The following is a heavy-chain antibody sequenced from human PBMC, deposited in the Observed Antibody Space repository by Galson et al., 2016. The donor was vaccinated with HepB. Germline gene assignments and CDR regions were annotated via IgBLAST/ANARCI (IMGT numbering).Heavy chain of an antibody. Sequence: PALVKPTQTLTLTCTFSGFSLSTSGVGVGWIRQSPGKALEWLALIYWDDDTRYSPSLQSRLTITKDTSKNQVVLIMTNMDPVDTATYYCAHSRVGATGDYYYGMDVWGQGTTVTVSS. J-gene: IGHJ6*02. CDR2: IYWDDDT. CDR1: GFSLSTSGVG. CDR3: AHSRVGATGDYYYGMDV. D-gene: IGHD1-26*01. V-gene: IGHV2-5*02.